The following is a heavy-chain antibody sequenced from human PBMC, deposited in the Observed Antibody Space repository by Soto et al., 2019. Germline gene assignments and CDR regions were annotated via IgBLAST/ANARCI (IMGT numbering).Heavy chain of an antibody. CDR1: GFTFSSYG. CDR3: AKGLLYSYGPDAFDI. D-gene: IGHD5-18*01. Sequence: QVQLVESGGGVVQPGRSLRLSCAASGFTFSSYGMHWVRQAPGKGLEWVAVISYDGSNKYYADSVKGRFTISRDNSKNTLYLQMNSLRAEDTAVYYCAKGLLYSYGPDAFDIWGQGTMVTVSS. CDR2: ISYDGSNK. V-gene: IGHV3-30*18. J-gene: IGHJ3*02.